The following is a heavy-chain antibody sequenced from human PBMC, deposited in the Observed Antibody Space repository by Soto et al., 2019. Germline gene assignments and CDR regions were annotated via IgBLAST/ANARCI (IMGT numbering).Heavy chain of an antibody. CDR1: NGSISSGGYY. CDR3: ARDRAGYYVSSTYYHDAFQI. D-gene: IGHD3-22*01. J-gene: IGHJ3*02. Sequence: QVRLQESGPGLMKPSETLSLTCTVSNGSISSGGYYWNWIRQHPGKGLEWIGYIYYSGRTYYNPSLERRVTISVDTSKNQFSLRLSSVTAADTAVYFCARDRAGYYVSSTYYHDAFQIWGQGTMVTVSS. V-gene: IGHV4-31*03. CDR2: IYYSGRT.